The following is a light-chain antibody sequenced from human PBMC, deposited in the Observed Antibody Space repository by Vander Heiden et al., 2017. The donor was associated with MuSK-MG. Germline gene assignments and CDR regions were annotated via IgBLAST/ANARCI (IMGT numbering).Light chain of an antibody. CDR1: QSVAKNY. CDR3: QQDGSSPRT. Sequence: EIVLTQSPGLLSLSPGDGASLSCRASQSVAKNYLAWYQQRPGQSPRLLIYGASTRATGIPDRFSGSGSGTDFSLRISRLEPEDFAVYYCQQDGSSPRTFGQGTKVEIK. V-gene: IGKV3-20*01. CDR2: GAS. J-gene: IGKJ1*01.